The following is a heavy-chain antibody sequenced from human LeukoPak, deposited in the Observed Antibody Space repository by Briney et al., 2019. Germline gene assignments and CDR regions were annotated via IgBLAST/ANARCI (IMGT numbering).Heavy chain of an antibody. J-gene: IGHJ4*02. CDR1: GYSFTTYW. Sequence: GESLKISCKASGYSFTTYWIGWVRQMPGKGLEWMGIIYPGDSDTRYSPSFQGQVTISADKSITTAYLQWNSLKASDTAMYYCARCTGYSLTDSFGYWGPGTLVTVSS. CDR2: IYPGDSDT. CDR3: ARCTGYSLTDSFGY. D-gene: IGHD5-18*01. V-gene: IGHV5-51*01.